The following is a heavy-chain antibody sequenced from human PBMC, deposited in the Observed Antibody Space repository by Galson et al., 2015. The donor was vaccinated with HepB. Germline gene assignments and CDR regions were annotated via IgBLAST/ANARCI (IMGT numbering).Heavy chain of an antibody. D-gene: IGHD3-22*01. CDR1: GYTFTSYG. CDR2: LSAYNGNT. CDR3: ARYGLGYYYDSSGYSTDY. Sequence: SCKASGYTFTSYGISWVRQAPGQGLECMGWLSAYNGNTNYAQKLQGRVTMTTDTSTSTAYMELRSLRSDDTAVYYCARYGLGYYYDSSGYSTDYWGQGTLVTVSS. V-gene: IGHV1-18*01. J-gene: IGHJ4*02.